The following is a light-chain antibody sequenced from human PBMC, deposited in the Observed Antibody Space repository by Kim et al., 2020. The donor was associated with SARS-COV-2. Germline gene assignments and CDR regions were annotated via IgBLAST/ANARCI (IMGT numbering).Light chain of an antibody. J-gene: IGLJ1*01. CDR3: SSYTSSSTYV. Sequence: QSFTISCSGTSSDVGGCYYVSCYQQHPGKAPQLMIYDDSKQPSAVSTRFSGAKSASTASLPISCLQPADDADYYCSSYTSSSTYVFGTGTKVTVL. V-gene: IGLV2-14*03. CDR1: SSDVGGCYY. CDR2: DDS.